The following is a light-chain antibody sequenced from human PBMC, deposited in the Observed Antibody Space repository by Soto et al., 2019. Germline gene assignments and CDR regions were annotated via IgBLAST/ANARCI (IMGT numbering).Light chain of an antibody. J-gene: IGKJ2*01. V-gene: IGKV1-39*01. CDR1: QSVSTY. CDR2: GAS. Sequence: IKMSQPPSTLSATKGDRVTITCRASQSVSTYLNWYQQKPGKAPNLLIYGASSLQSGVPSRFSGSGSGTEFTLTITSLQPGDFATYYCQHSYNKPTTFGQR. CDR3: QHSYNKPTT.